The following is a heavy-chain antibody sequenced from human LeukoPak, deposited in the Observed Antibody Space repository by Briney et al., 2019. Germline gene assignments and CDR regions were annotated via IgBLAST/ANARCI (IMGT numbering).Heavy chain of an antibody. D-gene: IGHD2-2*01. J-gene: IGHJ5*02. Sequence: ASVKVSCKASGYTFTGYYMHWVRQAPGQGLEWMGWINPNSGGTNYAQKFRGRVTMTRDTSISTAYMELSRLRSDDTAVYYCARDSVPANWFDPWGQGTLVTVSS. CDR2: INPNSGGT. CDR1: GYTFTGYY. V-gene: IGHV1-2*02. CDR3: ARDSVPANWFDP.